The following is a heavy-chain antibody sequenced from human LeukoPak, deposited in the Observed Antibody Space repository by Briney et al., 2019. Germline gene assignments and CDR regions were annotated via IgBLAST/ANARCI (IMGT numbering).Heavy chain of an antibody. CDR3: ARVADFLDSFDY. Sequence: GGSLRLSCAASGFTFSSYAMSWVRQAPGKGLEWVSAISGSGGSTYYADSVKGRFTISRDNAKNSLYLQMNSLRAEDTAVYYCARVADFLDSFDYWGQGTLVTVSS. D-gene: IGHD3-3*01. CDR2: ISGSGGST. V-gene: IGHV3-23*01. CDR1: GFTFSSYA. J-gene: IGHJ4*02.